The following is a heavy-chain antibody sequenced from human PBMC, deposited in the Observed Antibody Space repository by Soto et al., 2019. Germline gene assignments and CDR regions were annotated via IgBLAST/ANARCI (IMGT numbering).Heavy chain of an antibody. V-gene: IGHV3-66*01. CDR3: ARDNRARYDFWSGFRQNWFDP. J-gene: IGHJ5*02. Sequence: EVQLVESGGGLVQPGGSLRLSCAASGFTVSSNYMSWVRQAPGKGLEWVSVIYSGGSTYYADSVKGRFTISRDNSKNTLYLXXXXXXXXXXXVYYCARDNRARYDFWSGFRQNWFDPWGQGTLVTVSS. D-gene: IGHD3-3*01. CDR1: GFTVSSNY. CDR2: IYSGGST.